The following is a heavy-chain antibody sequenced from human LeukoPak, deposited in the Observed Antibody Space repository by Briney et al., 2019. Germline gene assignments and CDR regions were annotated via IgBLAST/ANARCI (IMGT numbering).Heavy chain of an antibody. CDR3: ARGGGYYYYDSSGSDY. CDR2: ISWNSATI. J-gene: IGHJ4*02. CDR1: GFTFDDYA. V-gene: IGHV3-9*01. Sequence: GGSLRLSCAASGFTFDDYAMHWVRQAPGKGLEWVSGISWNSATIYYGDSVRGRFTISRDNAKNTLYLQMNGLRAEDTAVYYCARGGGYYYYDSSGSDYWGQGTLVTVSS. D-gene: IGHD3-22*01.